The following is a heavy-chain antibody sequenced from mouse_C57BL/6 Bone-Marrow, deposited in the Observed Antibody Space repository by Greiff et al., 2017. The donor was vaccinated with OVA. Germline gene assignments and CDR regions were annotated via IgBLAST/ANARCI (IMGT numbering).Heavy chain of an antibody. CDR3: ARGGTY. V-gene: IGHV1-54*01. Sequence: VQLQQSGAELVRPGTSVKVSCKASGYAFTNYLLEWVKQRPGQGLEWIGVINPGSGGTNYNEKFKGKATLTADKSSSTAYMQLSSLTSEDSAVYFCARGGTYWGQGTLVTVSA. CDR2: INPGSGGT. J-gene: IGHJ3*01. CDR1: GYAFTNYL.